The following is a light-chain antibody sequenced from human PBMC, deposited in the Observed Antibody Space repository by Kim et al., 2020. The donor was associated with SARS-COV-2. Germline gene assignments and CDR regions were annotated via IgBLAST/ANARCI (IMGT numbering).Light chain of an antibody. CDR2: YDS. Sequence: APGKTAMITCGGNNIGGKSVQWYQQKPGQAPVLVISYDSDRPSGIPERFSGSNSGNTATLTINGVEAGDEADYYCQVWDNRSDLAIFGGGTQLTVL. CDR3: QVWDNRSDLAI. V-gene: IGLV3-21*04. J-gene: IGLJ2*01. CDR1: NIGGKS.